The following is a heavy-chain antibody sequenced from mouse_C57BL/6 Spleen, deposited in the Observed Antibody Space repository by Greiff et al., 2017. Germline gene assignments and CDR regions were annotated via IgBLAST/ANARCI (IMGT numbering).Heavy chain of an antibody. Sequence: EVQLQQSGPELVKPGASVKIPCKASGYTFTDYNMDWVKQSHGKSLEWIGDINPNNGGTIYNQKFKGKATLTVDKSSSTAYMELLSLTSEDTAVYYCVRPYYDYDGMDYWGQGTSVTVSS. CDR3: VRPYYDYDGMDY. CDR2: INPNNGGT. D-gene: IGHD2-4*01. J-gene: IGHJ4*01. CDR1: GYTFTDYN. V-gene: IGHV1-18*01.